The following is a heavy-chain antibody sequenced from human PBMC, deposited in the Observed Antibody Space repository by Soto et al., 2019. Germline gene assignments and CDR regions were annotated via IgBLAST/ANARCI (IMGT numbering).Heavy chain of an antibody. Sequence: HGESLKISCKGSGYSFTSYWISWVRQMPGKGLEWMGRIDPSDSYTNYSPSFQGHVTISADKSISTAYLQWSSLKASDTAMYYCASHVVGATTSQTNWFDPWGQGTLVTVSS. V-gene: IGHV5-10-1*01. CDR1: GYSFTSYW. J-gene: IGHJ5*02. CDR2: IDPSDSYT. CDR3: ASHVVGATTSQTNWFDP. D-gene: IGHD1-26*01.